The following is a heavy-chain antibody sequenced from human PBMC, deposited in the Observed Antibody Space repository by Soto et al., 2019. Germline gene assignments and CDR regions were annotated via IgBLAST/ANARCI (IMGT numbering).Heavy chain of an antibody. J-gene: IGHJ4*02. CDR1: SGSISSSNW. CDR2: IYHSGST. D-gene: IGHD3-16*01. Sequence: QVQLQESGPGLVKPSGTLSLTCVVSSGSISSSNWWSWVRQPPGKGLEWIGEIYHSGSTNYNPSLNSRVTISVDKSKNQFSLNLSSVTAADTALYHCARAGTLSSEKGSYDDYWGQGTLVTVSS. V-gene: IGHV4-4*02. CDR3: ARAGTLSSEKGSYDDY.